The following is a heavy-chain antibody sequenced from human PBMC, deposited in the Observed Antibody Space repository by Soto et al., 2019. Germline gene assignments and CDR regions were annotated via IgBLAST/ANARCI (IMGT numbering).Heavy chain of an antibody. CDR3: ARGRKRRFLASSPTPAYWFDP. J-gene: IGHJ5*02. D-gene: IGHD3-3*01. V-gene: IGHV4-34*01. CDR2: INHSGST. Sequence: SETLSLTCAVYGGXFSGYYWSWIRQPPGKGLEWIGEINHSGSTNYNPSLKSRVTISVDTSKNQFSLKLSSVTAADTAVYYCARGRKRRFLASSPTPAYWFDPWGQGTLVTVSS. CDR1: GGXFSGYY.